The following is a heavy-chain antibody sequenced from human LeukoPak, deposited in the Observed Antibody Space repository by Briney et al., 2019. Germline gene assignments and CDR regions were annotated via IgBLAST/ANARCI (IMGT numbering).Heavy chain of an antibody. Sequence: SETLSLTCTVSGGSISSSSYYWGWIRQPPGKGLEWIGSIYYSGSTYYNPSLKSRVTISVDTSKNQFSLKLSSVTAADTAVYYCARDHLTMAGPLDYWGQGTLVTVSS. CDR2: IYYSGST. V-gene: IGHV4-39*07. D-gene: IGHD6-19*01. J-gene: IGHJ4*02. CDR1: GGSISSSSYY. CDR3: ARDHLTMAGPLDY.